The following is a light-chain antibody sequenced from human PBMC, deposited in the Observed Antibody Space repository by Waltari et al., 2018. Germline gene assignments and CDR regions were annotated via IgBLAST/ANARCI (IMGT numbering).Light chain of an antibody. V-gene: IGLV1-44*01. CDR3: AAWDDSLNGL. Sequence: QSVLTQPPSVSGAPGQRVTISCSGSRSNIGKNTVTWYQQVPGTAPKLLIFSNNQRSSGVPDRFSGSKSGTSASLAISGLQSEDEADYFCAAWDDSLNGLFGGGTKLTVL. J-gene: IGLJ2*01. CDR2: SNN. CDR1: RSNIGKNT.